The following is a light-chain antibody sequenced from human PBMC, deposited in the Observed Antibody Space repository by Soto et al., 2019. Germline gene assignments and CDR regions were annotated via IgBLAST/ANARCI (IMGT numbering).Light chain of an antibody. Sequence: QSALTQPASVSGSPGQSITISCTGTNSDVGGYNFVSWYQQHPGKAPKLMIYDVSNRPSGVSNRFSGSKSGNTASLNISGLQAEDEADYYCSSYTSSSIPYVFGSGTKVTVL. J-gene: IGLJ1*01. V-gene: IGLV2-14*01. CDR2: DVS. CDR1: NSDVGGYNF. CDR3: SSYTSSSIPYV.